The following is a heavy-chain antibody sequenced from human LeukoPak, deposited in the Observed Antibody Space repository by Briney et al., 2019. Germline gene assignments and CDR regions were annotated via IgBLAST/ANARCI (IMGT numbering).Heavy chain of an antibody. CDR1: GFTFSSYA. Sequence: GGSLRLSCAASGFTFSSYAMSWVRQAPGKGLGWVSAISGSGGSTYYADSVKGRFTISRDNSKNTLYLQMNSLRAEDTALYYCAKDGPSKGSGSPHFDYWGQGTLVTVSS. CDR3: AKDGPSKGSGSPHFDY. D-gene: IGHD3-10*01. CDR2: ISGSGGST. J-gene: IGHJ4*02. V-gene: IGHV3-23*01.